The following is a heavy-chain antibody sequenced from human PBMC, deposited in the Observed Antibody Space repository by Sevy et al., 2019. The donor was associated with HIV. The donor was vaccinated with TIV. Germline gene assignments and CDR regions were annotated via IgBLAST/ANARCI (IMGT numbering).Heavy chain of an antibody. J-gene: IGHJ4*02. CDR3: AGENAWGRGYS. D-gene: IGHD1-26*01. Sequence: SGTLSLTCTVSGGSITSLYWNWIRQPPGKGLEWIANIYYNGHINYNPSLKSRVTLSLDTSKNQFSLRLSSVTAADTAMYYCAGENAWGRGYSWGQRTLVTVSS. CDR2: IYYNGHI. CDR1: GGSITSLY. V-gene: IGHV4-59*08.